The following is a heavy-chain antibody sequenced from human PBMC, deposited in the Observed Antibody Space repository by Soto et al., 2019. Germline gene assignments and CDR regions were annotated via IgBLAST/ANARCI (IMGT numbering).Heavy chain of an antibody. J-gene: IGHJ5*02. V-gene: IGHV4-59*08. Sequence: NPSETLSLTCTVSGGSISSYYWSWIRQPPGKGLEWIGYIYYSGITTYNPSLKSRVTISVDTSKNQFSLKLSSVTAADTAVYYCARLGIAAADNWFDPWGQGTLVTVSS. CDR3: ARLGIAAADNWFDP. D-gene: IGHD6-13*01. CDR1: GGSISSYY. CDR2: IYYSGIT.